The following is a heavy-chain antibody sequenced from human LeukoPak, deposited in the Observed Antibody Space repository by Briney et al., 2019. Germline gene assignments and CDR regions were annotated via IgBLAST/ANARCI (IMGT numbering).Heavy chain of an antibody. CDR1: GYTFTGYY. J-gene: IGHJ6*02. V-gene: IGHV1-2*02. CDR3: ARDRSITMIVVVTDGMDV. CDR2: INPNSGGT. D-gene: IGHD3-22*01. Sequence: ASVKVSCKASGYTFTGYYMHWVRQAPGQGLEWRGWINPNSGGTNYAQKFLGRVTMTRDTSISTAYMELSRLRSDDTAVYYCARDRSITMIVVVTDGMDVWGQGTTVTVSS.